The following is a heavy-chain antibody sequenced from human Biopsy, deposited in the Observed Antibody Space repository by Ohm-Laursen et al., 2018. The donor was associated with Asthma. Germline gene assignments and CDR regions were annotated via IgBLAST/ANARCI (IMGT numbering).Heavy chain of an antibody. CDR3: ARKAGSCVSRTCYSLDF. J-gene: IGHJ4*02. D-gene: IGHD2-15*01. V-gene: IGHV1-69*13. Sequence: ASVKASCKSLGGTFNTYVIGWARQAPGQGLEWLGGINSVFGTTTYPQKFQDRVTITADDSTSTVYMELSSLRSEDTAVYYCARKAGSCVSRTCYSLDFWGQGTLVTVSS. CDR2: INSVFGTT. CDR1: GGTFNTYV.